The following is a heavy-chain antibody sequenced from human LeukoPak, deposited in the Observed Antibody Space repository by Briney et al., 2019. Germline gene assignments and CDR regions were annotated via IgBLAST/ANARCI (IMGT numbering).Heavy chain of an antibody. V-gene: IGHV3-7*03. CDR3: VRGHLWLEN. Sequence: GGCLRLSSVASGLTLSNFWMTCVRQTPGKGLEWVATIIKEGGEKYYVASVKGRFIISRDNAKNSVYLQTDSLRAEETAVYSCVRGHLWLENWGQGTLVTVSS. CDR2: IIKEGGEK. J-gene: IGHJ4*02. CDR1: GLTLSNFW. D-gene: IGHD3-3*02.